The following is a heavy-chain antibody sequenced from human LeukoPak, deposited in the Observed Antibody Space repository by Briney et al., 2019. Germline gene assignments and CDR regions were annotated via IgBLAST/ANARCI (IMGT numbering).Heavy chain of an antibody. V-gene: IGHV3-23*01. Sequence: GGSLRLSCAASGFTFSSYAMSWVRQAPGKGLEWVSAISPGGSSTYYADSVKGRFTLCRDNSKNTLYLQMHSLTAEDTAVYYCAKGSGRRYFYYMDVWGKGTTVTVSS. D-gene: IGHD3-3*01. CDR3: AKGSGRRYFYYMDV. CDR1: GFTFSSYA. CDR2: ISPGGSST. J-gene: IGHJ6*03.